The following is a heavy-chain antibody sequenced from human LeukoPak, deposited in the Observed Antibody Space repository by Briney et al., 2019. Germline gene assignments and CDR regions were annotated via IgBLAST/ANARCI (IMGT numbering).Heavy chain of an antibody. J-gene: IGHJ6*03. CDR3: ARRAAAGTERYYYMDV. V-gene: IGHV4-4*09. Sequence: SETLSLTCTVSGCSISSYYWSWIRQPPGKGLEWIGYIYTSGSTNYNPSHKSRVTISVDTSKNQYSLTPSSVTAADTAVYSCARRAAAGTERYYYMDVWGKGTTVTVSS. CDR2: IYTSGST. CDR1: GCSISSYY. D-gene: IGHD6-13*01.